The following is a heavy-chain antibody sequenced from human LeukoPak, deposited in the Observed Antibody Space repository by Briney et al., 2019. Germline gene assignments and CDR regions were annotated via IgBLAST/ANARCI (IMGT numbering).Heavy chain of an antibody. Sequence: SVKVSCKASGGTFSSYAISWVRQAPGQGLEWMGGIIPIFGTANYAQKFQGRVTITADESTSTAYMELSSLRSEDTAVYYCAKWKYSNSGIDDYWGQGTLVTVSS. CDR1: GGTFSSYA. D-gene: IGHD6-6*01. V-gene: IGHV1-69*13. CDR2: IIPIFGTA. J-gene: IGHJ4*02. CDR3: AKWKYSNSGIDDY.